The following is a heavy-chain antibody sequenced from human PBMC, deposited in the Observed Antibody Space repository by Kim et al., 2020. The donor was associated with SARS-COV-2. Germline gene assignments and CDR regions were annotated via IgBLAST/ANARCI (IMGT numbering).Heavy chain of an antibody. CDR1: GFSFSNYD. D-gene: IGHD2-21*02. Sequence: GGSLRLSCAASGFSFSNYDMHWVRQAPGKGLEWVSLISDDGSAADYAEFVRGRFTISRDNTENSLYLQMSSLRADDTAVYYCAKADCRGDCYSVDSWGQGPLLTVPS. CDR2: ISDDGSAA. J-gene: IGHJ4*02. CDR3: AKADCRGDCYSVDS. V-gene: IGHV3-43*02.